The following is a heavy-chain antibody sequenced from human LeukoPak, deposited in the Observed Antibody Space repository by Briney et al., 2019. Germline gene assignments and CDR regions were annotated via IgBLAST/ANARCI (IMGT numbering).Heavy chain of an antibody. CDR3: AKIGVSDYDFWSGHSFDY. J-gene: IGHJ4*02. V-gene: IGHV3-23*01. Sequence: GGSRRLSCAASGFIFNNYAMNWVRQAPGKGLEWVSAISGSGGTTDYADSVKGRFTISRDNSKNTLYLQMNSLRAEDTAVYYCAKIGVSDYDFWSGHSFDYWGQGTLVTVSS. CDR2: ISGSGGTT. CDR1: GFIFNNYA. D-gene: IGHD3-3*01.